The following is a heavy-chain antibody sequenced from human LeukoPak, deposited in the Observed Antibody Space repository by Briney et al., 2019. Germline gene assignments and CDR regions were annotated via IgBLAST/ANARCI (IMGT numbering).Heavy chain of an antibody. V-gene: IGHV1-69*05. CDR1: GGTFSSSA. CDR2: IIPIFGTA. Sequence: SVKVSCKASGGTFSSSAISWVRQAPGQGLEWMGGIIPIFGTANYAQKFQGRVTITTDESTSTAYMELSSLRSEDTAVYYCARSPNPIGGTGYNWFDPWGQGTLVTVSS. J-gene: IGHJ5*02. D-gene: IGHD3-16*01. CDR3: ARSPNPIGGTGYNWFDP.